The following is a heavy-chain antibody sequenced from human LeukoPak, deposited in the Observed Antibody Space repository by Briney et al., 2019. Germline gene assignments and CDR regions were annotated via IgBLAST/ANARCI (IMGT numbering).Heavy chain of an antibody. Sequence: SETLSLTCAVYGGSFSGYYWSWIRQPPGKGLEWIGEINHSGSTNYNPSLKSRVTISVDMSKNQFSLKLSSVTAADTAVYYCARAPLSYCSSTSCPPADYWGQGTLVTVSS. J-gene: IGHJ4*02. CDR2: INHSGST. CDR1: GGSFSGYY. CDR3: ARAPLSYCSSTSCPPADY. D-gene: IGHD2-2*01. V-gene: IGHV4-34*01.